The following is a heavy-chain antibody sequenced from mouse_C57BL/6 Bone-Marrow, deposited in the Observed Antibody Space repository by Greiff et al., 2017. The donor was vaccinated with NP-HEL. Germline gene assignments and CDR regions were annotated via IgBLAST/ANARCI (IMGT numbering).Heavy chain of an antibody. Sequence: VQLQQSGTELVKPGASVKLSCKASGYTFTSYWMHWVKQRPGQGLEWIGNINPSNGGTNYNEKFKSKATLTVDKSSSTAYMQLSSLTSEDSAVYYCARSRGHYYGSTWFAYWGQGTLVTVSA. V-gene: IGHV1-53*01. CDR3: ARSRGHYYGSTWFAY. J-gene: IGHJ3*01. D-gene: IGHD1-1*01. CDR1: GYTFTSYW. CDR2: INPSNGGT.